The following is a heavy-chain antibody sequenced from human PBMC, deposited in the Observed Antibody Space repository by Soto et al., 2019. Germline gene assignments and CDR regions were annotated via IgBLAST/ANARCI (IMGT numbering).Heavy chain of an antibody. V-gene: IGHV3-30*18. CDR2: ISYDGSNK. CDR1: GFTFSTYG. D-gene: IGHD4-17*01. J-gene: IGHJ5*02. CDR3: AKEHLTYTVTTPGS. Sequence: QVQVVESGGGVVQPGRSLRLSCAASGFTFSTYGMHWVRQAPGKGLEWVAVISYDGSNKYYADSVKGRFTISRDNSKNTLYLQMNSLRAEDTAVFYCAKEHLTYTVTTPGSWGQGTLVTVSS.